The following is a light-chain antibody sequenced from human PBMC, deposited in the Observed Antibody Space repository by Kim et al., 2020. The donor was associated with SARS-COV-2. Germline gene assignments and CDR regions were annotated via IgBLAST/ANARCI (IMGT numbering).Light chain of an antibody. CDR3: SAWDSSLNNWV. Sequence: QAGLTQPPSVSKGLRQTATLTCTGNSNNVGNQGAAWLQQHQGHPPKLLSYRNNNRPSGISERLSASRSGNTASLTITGLQPEDEADYYCSAWDSSLNNWVFGGGTKVTVL. V-gene: IGLV10-54*01. J-gene: IGLJ3*02. CDR1: SNNVGNQG. CDR2: RNN.